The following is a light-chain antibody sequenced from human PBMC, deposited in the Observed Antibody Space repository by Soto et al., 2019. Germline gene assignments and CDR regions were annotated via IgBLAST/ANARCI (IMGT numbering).Light chain of an antibody. V-gene: IGKV3-11*01. J-gene: IGKJ4*01. CDR3: QQHINWPLT. CDR2: EAS. CDR1: QTVSSS. Sequence: EIVLTHSPATLSLSPVERATLSCRASQTVSSSLAWYQQKPGQAPRLLIYEASNRATGIPARFSGSGSGADFTLTISSLEPEDFALYYCQQHINWPLTFGGGTKVDTK.